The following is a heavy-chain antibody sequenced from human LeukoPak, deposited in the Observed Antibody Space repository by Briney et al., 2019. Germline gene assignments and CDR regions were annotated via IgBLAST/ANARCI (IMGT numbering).Heavy chain of an antibody. Sequence: GGSLRLSCAASGFTFSSYSMNWVRQAPGKGLEWVAAIGGSGGSTYYADSVKGRFTISRDNSKNTLYLQMNSLRAEDTAVYYCVCSDSSSWYLQYFQHWGQGTLVTVSS. D-gene: IGHD6-13*01. V-gene: IGHV3-23*01. J-gene: IGHJ1*01. CDR1: GFTFSSYS. CDR3: VCSDSSSWYLQYFQH. CDR2: IGGSGGST.